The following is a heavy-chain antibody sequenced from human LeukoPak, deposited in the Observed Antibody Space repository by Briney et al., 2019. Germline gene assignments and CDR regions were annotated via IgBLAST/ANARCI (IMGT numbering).Heavy chain of an antibody. J-gene: IGHJ5*01. CDR1: GGPISRGVYF. V-gene: IGHV4-31*03. Sequence: SQTLSLTCTVSGGPISRGVYFWTWIRQHPGKGLEWIGYIYYSGSTYYNPSLKSRPTISVDTSNNQFSLNLRSVTAAGTAVYYCARADAFGNNNYLNWFDSWGQGILVTVSS. CDR2: IYYSGST. D-gene: IGHD4-11*01. CDR3: ARADAFGNNNYLNWFDS.